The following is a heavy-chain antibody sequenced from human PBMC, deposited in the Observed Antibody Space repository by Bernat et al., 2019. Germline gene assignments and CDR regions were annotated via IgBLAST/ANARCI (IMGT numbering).Heavy chain of an antibody. D-gene: IGHD4-23*01. CDR2: IWYDGSNK. Sequence: QVQLVESWGGVVQPGRSLRLSCAASGFTFSSYGMHWVRQAPGKGLEWVAVIWYDGSNKYYADSVKGRFTISRDNSKNTLYLQMNSLRAEDTAVYYCARDGKGGQARWMDVWGQGTTVTVSS. CDR1: GFTFSSYG. J-gene: IGHJ6*02. CDR3: ARDGKGGQARWMDV. V-gene: IGHV3-33*01.